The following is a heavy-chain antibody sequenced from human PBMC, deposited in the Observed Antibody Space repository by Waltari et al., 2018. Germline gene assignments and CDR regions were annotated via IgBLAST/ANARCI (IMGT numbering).Heavy chain of an antibody. Sequence: QVQLVQSGAEVKKPGASVKVSCKASGYTFTGYYMHWVRQAPGQGLEWMGRIHPNSGGTNYSQNFQGRVTMTRDTSISTAYMELSRLRSDDTAVYYCARHSSSSGDYWGQGTLVTVSS. V-gene: IGHV1-2*06. D-gene: IGHD6-6*01. CDR3: ARHSSSSGDY. CDR2: IHPNSGGT. J-gene: IGHJ4*02. CDR1: GYTFTGYY.